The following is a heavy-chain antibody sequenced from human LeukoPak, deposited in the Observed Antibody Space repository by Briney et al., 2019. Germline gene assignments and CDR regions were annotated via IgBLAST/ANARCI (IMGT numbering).Heavy chain of an antibody. D-gene: IGHD3-3*01. CDR2: ISGSGGST. V-gene: IGHV3-23*01. CDR3: AKGGSYDFWSGYYKYYNWFDP. CDR1: GFTFSSYA. Sequence: LGGSLRLSCAASGFTFSSYAMSWVRQAPGKGLEWVSAISGSGGSTYYADSVKGRFTISRDNSKNTLYLQMNSLRAEDTAVYYCAKGGSYDFWSGYYKYYNWFDPWGQGTLVTVSS. J-gene: IGHJ5*02.